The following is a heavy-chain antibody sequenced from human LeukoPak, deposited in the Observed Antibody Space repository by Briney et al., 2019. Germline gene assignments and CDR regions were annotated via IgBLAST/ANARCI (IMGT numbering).Heavy chain of an antibody. CDR3: ARDKQFVRYSSGFDY. D-gene: IGHD6-19*01. V-gene: IGHV3-48*04. J-gene: IGHJ4*02. CDR2: ISSSGSTI. CDR1: GFTFSSYG. Sequence: PGGTLRLSCAASGFTFSSYGMSWVRQAPGKGLEWVSYISSSGSTIYYADSVKGRFTISRDNAKNSLYLQMNSLRAEDTAVYYCARDKQFVRYSSGFDYWGQGTLVTVSS.